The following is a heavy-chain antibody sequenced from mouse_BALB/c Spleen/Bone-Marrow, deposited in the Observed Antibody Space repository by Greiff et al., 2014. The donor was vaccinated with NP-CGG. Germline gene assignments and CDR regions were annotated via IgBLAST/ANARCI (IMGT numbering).Heavy chain of an antibody. J-gene: IGHJ3*01. V-gene: IGHV14-3*02. D-gene: IGHD1-1*01. Sequence: VQLQQSGAELVKPGASVKLSCTASGFNIKDTYMHWVKQRPEQGLEWIGRIDPANGNTKYDPKFQGKATITADTSSNAAYLQPSSLTSEDTAVYYCASYYYGSSWFAYWGQGTLVTVSA. CDR1: GFNIKDTY. CDR2: IDPANGNT. CDR3: ASYYYGSSWFAY.